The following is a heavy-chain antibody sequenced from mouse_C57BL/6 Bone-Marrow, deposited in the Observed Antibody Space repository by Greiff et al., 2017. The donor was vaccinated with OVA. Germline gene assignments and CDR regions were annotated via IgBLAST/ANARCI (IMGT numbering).Heavy chain of an antibody. V-gene: IGHV1-55*01. CDR1: GYTFTSYW. D-gene: IGHD2-4*01. CDR2: IYPGSGST. CDR3: ARRGIYYDYDEEGTGYAMDY. J-gene: IGHJ4*01. Sequence: QVQLQQPGAELVKPGASVKMSCKASGYTFTSYWITWVKQRPGPGLEWIGDIYPGSGSTNYNEKFKSKATLTVDTSSSTAYMQLSSLTSEDSAVYYCARRGIYYDYDEEGTGYAMDYWGQGTSVTVSS.